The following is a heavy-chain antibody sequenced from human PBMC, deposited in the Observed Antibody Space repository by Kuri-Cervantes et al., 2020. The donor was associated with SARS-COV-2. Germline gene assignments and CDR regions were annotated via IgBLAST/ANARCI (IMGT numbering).Heavy chain of an antibody. CDR1: GGSFSGYY. J-gene: IGHJ4*02. CDR2: INHSGST. CDR3: ARGPRWSIAASFDY. Sequence: SETLSLTCAVYGGSFSGYYWSWIRQPPGKGLEWIGEINHSGSTNYNPSLKSRVTISVDTSKNQFSLELSSVTAADTAVYYCARGPRWSIAASFDYWGQGTLVTVSS. V-gene: IGHV4-34*01. D-gene: IGHD6-6*01.